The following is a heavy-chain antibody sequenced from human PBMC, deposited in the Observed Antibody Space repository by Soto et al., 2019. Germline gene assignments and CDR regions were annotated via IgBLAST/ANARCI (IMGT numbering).Heavy chain of an antibody. CDR3: ARSIAVAADAFDI. J-gene: IGHJ3*02. CDR1: GGSISSSSYY. V-gene: IGHV4-39*01. D-gene: IGHD6-19*01. Sequence: LEILSVTCTVSGGSISSSSYYWGWIRQPPGKGLEWIGSIYYSGSTYYNPSLKSRVTISVDTSKNQFSLKLSSVTAADTAVYYCARSIAVAADAFDIWGQGTMVTVSS. CDR2: IYYSGST.